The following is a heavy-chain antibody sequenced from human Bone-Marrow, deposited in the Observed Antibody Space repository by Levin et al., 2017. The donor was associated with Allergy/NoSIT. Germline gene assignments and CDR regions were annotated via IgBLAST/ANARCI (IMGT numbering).Heavy chain of an antibody. CDR1: GDSIRSSNYY. CDR3: ATWRGIVATSGLDS. CDR2: ISNTGNT. V-gene: IGHV4-31*03. Sequence: PSETLSLTCTVSGDSIRSSNYYWTWIRQHPGTGLEWIGYISNTGNTYYRPSLKSRLAISVDTSNNQFSLRLRSVTAADTAIYYCATWRGIVATSGLDSWGQGILVAVSS. D-gene: IGHD5-12*01. J-gene: IGHJ4*02.